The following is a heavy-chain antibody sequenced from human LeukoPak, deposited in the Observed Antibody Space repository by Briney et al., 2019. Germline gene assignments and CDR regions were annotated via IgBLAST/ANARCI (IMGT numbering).Heavy chain of an antibody. Sequence: GASVKVSCKASGGTFSSYALSWVRQAPGQGLEWMGRIIPILDIASYAQKFQDRVTITADESTGTAYMELSSLRSEDTAIYYCARDNPPYCNGGSCYSYWGQGTLVTISS. J-gene: IGHJ4*02. CDR3: ARDNPPYCNGGSCYSY. V-gene: IGHV1-69*04. CDR1: GGTFSSYA. CDR2: IIPILDIA. D-gene: IGHD2-15*01.